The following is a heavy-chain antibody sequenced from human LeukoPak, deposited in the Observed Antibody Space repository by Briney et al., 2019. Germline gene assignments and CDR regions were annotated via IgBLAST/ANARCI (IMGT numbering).Heavy chain of an antibody. CDR2: IIPIFGTA. CDR1: GYTFTGYY. CDR3: ARDGEMATISSWSDP. Sequence: ASVKVSCKASGYTFTGYYMHWVRQAPGQGLEWTGGIIPIFGTANYAQKFQGRVTITADESTSTAYMELSSLRSEDTAVYYCARDGEMATISSWSDPWGQGTLVTVSS. V-gene: IGHV1-69*13. J-gene: IGHJ5*02. D-gene: IGHD5-24*01.